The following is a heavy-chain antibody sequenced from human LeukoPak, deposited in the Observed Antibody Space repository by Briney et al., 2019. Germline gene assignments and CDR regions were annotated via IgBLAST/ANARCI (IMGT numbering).Heavy chain of an antibody. V-gene: IGHV3-72*01. D-gene: IGHD1-26*01. J-gene: IGHJ4*02. CDR1: GFTFSDHY. Sequence: GGSLRLSCAAPGFTFSDHYMDWVRQAPGKGLEWVGRIRNKANSYTTEYAASVKGRFIISRDDSKDSLYLRMNSLKTEDTGVYYCARVGIVGATGYFDNWGQGTLVTVSS. CDR3: ARVGIVGATGYFDN. CDR2: IRNKANSYTT.